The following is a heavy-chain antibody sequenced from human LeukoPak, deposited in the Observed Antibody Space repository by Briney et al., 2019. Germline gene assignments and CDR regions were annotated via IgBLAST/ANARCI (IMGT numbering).Heavy chain of an antibody. J-gene: IGHJ2*01. D-gene: IGHD3-22*01. CDR1: GGSISSYY. Sequence: SETLSLTFTVSGGSISSYYWSWIRQPAGKGLEWIGRIHTSGSTNYNPSLKSRVTMSVDTSKNQFSLKLSSVTAADTAVYHCARLGQKMRYYYFDIWGRGTLVTVSS. CDR3: ARLGQKMRYYYFDI. V-gene: IGHV4-4*07. CDR2: IHTSGST.